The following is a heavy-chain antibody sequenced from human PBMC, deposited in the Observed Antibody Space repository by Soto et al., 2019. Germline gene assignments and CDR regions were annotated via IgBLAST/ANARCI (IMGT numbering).Heavy chain of an antibody. CDR2: ISGSSGSK. V-gene: IGHV3-11*06. J-gene: IGHJ4*02. Sequence: GGSLRLSCAASGFIFNDYYMSWIRQAPGKGLEWLSNISGSSGSKKYADAGKGRFTISRDNAKKSLYLEMHSLRAEDTAVYYCARYAAEVTTFFDHWGQGTLVTVSS. D-gene: IGHD4-17*01. CDR3: ARYAAEVTTFFDH. CDR1: GFIFNDYY.